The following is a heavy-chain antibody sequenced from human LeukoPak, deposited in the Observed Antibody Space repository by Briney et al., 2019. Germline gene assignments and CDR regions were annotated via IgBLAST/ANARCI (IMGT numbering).Heavy chain of an antibody. CDR3: TRMTTGHDY. V-gene: IGHV4-34*01. D-gene: IGHD1-14*01. Sequence: SETLSLTCAVSGVSFNDYYWSWVRQSPGKGLEWIGEINHSGYTNDSPSLKSRVTISIDTSRKQFSLNLRSVTVADTAVYYCTRMTTGHDYWAQGTLVTVSS. CDR1: GVSFNDYY. J-gene: IGHJ4*02. CDR2: INHSGYT.